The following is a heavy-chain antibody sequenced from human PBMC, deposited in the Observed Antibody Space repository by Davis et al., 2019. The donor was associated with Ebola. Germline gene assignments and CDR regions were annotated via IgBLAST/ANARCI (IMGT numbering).Heavy chain of an antibody. CDR1: GYTFTYRY. J-gene: IGHJ3*02. V-gene: IGHV1-45*02. CDR3: ARDHPRLRRGDAFAI. Sequence: SVKVSCKASGYTFTYRYLHWVRQAPGQALEWMGWITPFNGNTNYAQKFQGRVTMTRDTSTSTVYMELSSLRSEDTAVYYCARDHPRLRRGDAFAIWGQGTMVTVSS. D-gene: IGHD4-17*01. CDR2: ITPFNGNT.